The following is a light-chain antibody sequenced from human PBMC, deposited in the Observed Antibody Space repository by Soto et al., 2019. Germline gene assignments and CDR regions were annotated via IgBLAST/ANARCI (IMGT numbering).Light chain of an antibody. CDR2: DVS. J-gene: IGLJ2*01. CDR1: SSDVGGYNY. Sequence: QSALTQPASVSGSPGQSITISCTGTSSDVGGYNYVSWYQQHPGKAPKLMIYDVSNRPSGVSNRFSGSKSGNTASLTISGLQAEDEADYYCSSYTSSSTLPFGGGTKLTDL. CDR3: SSYTSSSTLP. V-gene: IGLV2-14*01.